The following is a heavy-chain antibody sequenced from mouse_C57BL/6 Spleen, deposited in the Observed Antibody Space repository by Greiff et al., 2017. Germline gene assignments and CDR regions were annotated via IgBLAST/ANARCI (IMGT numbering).Heavy chain of an antibody. D-gene: IGHD1-1*01. CDR1: GYTFTSYW. J-gene: IGHJ4*01. V-gene: IGHV1-55*01. Sequence: QVQLQQPGAELVKPGASVKMSCKASGYTFTSYWITWVKQRPGQGLEWIGDIYPGSGSTNYNEKFKSKATLTVDTSSSTAYMQLSSLTSEDSAVYYCARERGYYNGSSPYAMDYWGQGTSVTVSS. CDR2: IYPGSGST. CDR3: ARERGYYNGSSPYAMDY.